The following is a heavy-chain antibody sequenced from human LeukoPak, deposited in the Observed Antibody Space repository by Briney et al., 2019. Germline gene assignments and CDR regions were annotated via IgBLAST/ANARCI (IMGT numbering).Heavy chain of an antibody. Sequence: GGSLRLSCAASGFTFSSYGMHWVRQAPGKGLEWVAVIWYDGSNKYYADSVKGRFTISRDNSKNTLYLQMNSLRAEDTAVYYCARDEYGFGDGYNSGYYFDYWGQGTLVTVSS. J-gene: IGHJ4*02. CDR1: GFTFSSYG. D-gene: IGHD5-24*01. CDR2: IWYDGSNK. CDR3: ARDEYGFGDGYNSGYYFDY. V-gene: IGHV3-33*01.